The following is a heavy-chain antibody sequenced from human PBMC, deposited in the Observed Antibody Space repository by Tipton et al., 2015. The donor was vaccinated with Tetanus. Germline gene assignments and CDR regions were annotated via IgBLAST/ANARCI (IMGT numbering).Heavy chain of an antibody. CDR1: GYTLTYRY. CDR2: ITPFNNNT. V-gene: IGHV1-45*02. CDR3: ATREDTGLVVAGSDAPDI. D-gene: IGHD5-18*01. J-gene: IGHJ3*02. Sequence: QLVQSGAEVKKTGSSVKISCKASGYTLTYRYLHCVRQAPEQALEWMGWITPFNNNTSYAQKLQDRVSFSSDRSMSTAYMEVSSLRSGDTAMYYCATREDTGLVVAGSDAPDIWGQGTIVPVSS.